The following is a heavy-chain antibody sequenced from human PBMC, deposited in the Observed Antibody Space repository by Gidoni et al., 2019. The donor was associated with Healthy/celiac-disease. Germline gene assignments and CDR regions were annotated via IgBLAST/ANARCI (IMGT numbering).Heavy chain of an antibody. V-gene: IGHV3-9*01. CDR1: GFTFDYYA. D-gene: IGHD6-19*01. CDR2: ISWNSGSI. Sequence: EVQLVEAGGGLVQPGRSLRLSFAAAGFTFDYYAMHGVRQAPGKGLEWVSGISWNSGSIGYADSVKGRFTISRDNAKNALYLQMNSLRAEDTALYYCAKDLSRAVAGMTFDWGQGTLVTVSS. J-gene: IGHJ4*02. CDR3: AKDLSRAVAGMTFD.